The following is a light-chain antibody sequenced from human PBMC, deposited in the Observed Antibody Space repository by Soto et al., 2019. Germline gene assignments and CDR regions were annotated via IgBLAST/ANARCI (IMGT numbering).Light chain of an antibody. Sequence: QAVLTQPPSASETPGQRVTISCSGSNSNIGSSAVNWYQQLPGRAPKLLIYSNDYRASGVPDRFSGSKSGIPASLAISGLQSQDEADYYCAAWDDSLNAHVFGGGTKLTVL. V-gene: IGLV1-44*01. CDR3: AAWDDSLNAHV. CDR2: SND. CDR1: NSNIGSSA. J-gene: IGLJ2*01.